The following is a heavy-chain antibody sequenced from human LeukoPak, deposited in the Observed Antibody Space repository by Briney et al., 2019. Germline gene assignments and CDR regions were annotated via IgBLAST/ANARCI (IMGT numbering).Heavy chain of an antibody. J-gene: IGHJ4*02. CDR2: INPNSGGT. V-gene: IGHV1-2*02. CDR3: ARDLGVSSSLVDY. CDR1: GYTLTELS. D-gene: IGHD6-6*01. Sequence: ASVKVSCKVSGYTLTELSMHWVRQAPGKGLEWMGWINPNSGGTNYAQKFQGRVTMTRDTSISTAYMELSRLRSDDTAVYYCARDLGVSSSLVDYWGQGTLVTVSS.